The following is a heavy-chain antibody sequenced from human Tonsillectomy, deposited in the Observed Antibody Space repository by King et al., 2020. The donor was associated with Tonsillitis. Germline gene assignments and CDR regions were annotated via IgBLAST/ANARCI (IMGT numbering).Heavy chain of an antibody. CDR3: ARREADGDAFDI. J-gene: IGHJ3*02. V-gene: IGHV3-33*08. D-gene: IGHD1-26*01. CDR1: GFTFSSYD. Sequence: VQLVESGGGVVQPGRSLRLSCAASGFTFSSYDMHWVRQAPGKGLEWVAVIWYDGSNKYYADSVKGRFTISRDNSKKTLYLQMNSLRAEDTAVYYCARREADGDAFDIWGQGTMVTVSS. CDR2: IWYDGSNK.